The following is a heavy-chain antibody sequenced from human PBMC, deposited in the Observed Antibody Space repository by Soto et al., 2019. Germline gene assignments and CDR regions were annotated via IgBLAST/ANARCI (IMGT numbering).Heavy chain of an antibody. V-gene: IGHV3-21*04. CDR2: ISSSSSYI. CDR3: AREVGHMDV. CDR1: GFTFSSYS. Sequence: GGSLRLSCAASGFTFSSYSMNWVRQAPGKGLEWVSSISSSSSYIYYADSVKGRVTMTTDTSTRTAYLELRSLRSDDTAVYYCAREVGHMDVWGQGTTVTVSS. J-gene: IGHJ6*02. D-gene: IGHD2-2*01.